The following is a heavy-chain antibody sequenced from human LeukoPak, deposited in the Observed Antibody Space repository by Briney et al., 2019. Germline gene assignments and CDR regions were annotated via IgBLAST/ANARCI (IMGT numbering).Heavy chain of an antibody. J-gene: IGHJ4*02. CDR3: AISSGYPPLKFDY. CDR2: IYHSGST. V-gene: IGHV4-4*02. Sequence: SGTLSLTCAVSGGSLSSSNWWRGGRRPPGKGGEWRGEIYHSGSTNYNPPLQLRVTISVDKSKHQFSLKLSSVTAADTAVYYCAISSGYPPLKFDYWGQGTLVTVSS. D-gene: IGHD5-12*01. CDR1: GGSLSSSNW.